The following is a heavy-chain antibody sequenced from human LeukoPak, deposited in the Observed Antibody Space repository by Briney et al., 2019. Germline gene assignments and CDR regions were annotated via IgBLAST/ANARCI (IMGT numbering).Heavy chain of an antibody. J-gene: IGHJ4*02. D-gene: IGHD6-13*01. CDR3: AREKQQRGFDY. V-gene: IGHV3-74*01. CDR1: GFTFSTYS. CDR2: ISSDGNIT. Sequence: GGSLRLSCAASGFTFSTYSMNWVRQAPGKGLVWVSRISSDGNITNYADSVKGRFTISRDNAENTLYLQMNTLRADDTAVHYCAREKQQRGFDYWGQGTLVTVSS.